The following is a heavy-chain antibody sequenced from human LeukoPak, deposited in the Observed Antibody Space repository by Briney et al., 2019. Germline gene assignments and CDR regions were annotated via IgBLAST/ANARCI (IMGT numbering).Heavy chain of an antibody. D-gene: IGHD2-21*02. CDR2: IYYSGST. CDR3: GRGDWGGWFDP. J-gene: IGHJ5*02. Sequence: PSETLSLTCTVSGGXIGTYYCSWIRQPPGKGLEWIGYIYYSGSTNYNPSLKSRVIISVDTSKNQFSLNLSSVTAADTAVYYCGRGDWGGWFDPWGQGTLVTVSS. CDR1: GGXIGTYY. V-gene: IGHV4-59*08.